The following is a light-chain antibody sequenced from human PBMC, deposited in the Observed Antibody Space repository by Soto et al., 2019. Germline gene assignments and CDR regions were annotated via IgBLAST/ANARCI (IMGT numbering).Light chain of an antibody. Sequence: EIVLTQSPGTLSLSPGERATLSCRASQSVSGSYLAWYQQKPGQAPTLLIYGASSRATGIPDRFSGSGSGTDFTLTISRLEPEDFAVYYCQQYGSSPPFTFGKGTKVDIK. CDR1: QSVSGSY. CDR2: GAS. CDR3: QQYGSSPPFT. J-gene: IGKJ1*01. V-gene: IGKV3-20*01.